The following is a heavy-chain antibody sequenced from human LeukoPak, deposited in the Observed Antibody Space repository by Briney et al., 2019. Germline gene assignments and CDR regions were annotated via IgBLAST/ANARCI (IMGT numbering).Heavy chain of an antibody. CDR3: ARGRGDYSSSGYEPFDY. D-gene: IGHD6-13*01. V-gene: IGHV1-69*13. Sequence: ASVKVSCKASGGTFSSYAISWVRQAPGQGLEWMGGIIPILGTANYAQKFEGRVTITADESTSTVYMELSSLRSEDRAVYYCARGRGDYSSSGYEPFDYCGQGTLVTVSS. CDR1: GGTFSSYA. CDR2: IIPILGTA. J-gene: IGHJ4*02.